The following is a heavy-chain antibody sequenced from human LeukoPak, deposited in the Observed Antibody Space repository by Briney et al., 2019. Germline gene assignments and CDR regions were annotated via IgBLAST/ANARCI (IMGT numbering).Heavy chain of an antibody. J-gene: IGHJ4*02. CDR1: GYTFTSYD. CDR2: MNPNSGNT. D-gene: IGHD1-26*01. V-gene: IGHV1-8*01. Sequence: ASVKVSCKASGYTFTSYDINWVRQATGQGLEWMGWMNPNSGNTGYAQKFQGRVTMTRNTSISTAYMELSSLRYEDTAAYYCTFRAPPINSGSYPGHFDYWGQGTLVTVSS. CDR3: TFRAPPINSGSYPGHFDY.